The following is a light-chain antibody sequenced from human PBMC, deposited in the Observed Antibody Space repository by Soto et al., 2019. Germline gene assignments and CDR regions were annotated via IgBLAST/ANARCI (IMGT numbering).Light chain of an antibody. J-gene: IGLJ3*02. CDR3: FSYTTSSTLV. V-gene: IGLV2-14*01. CDR2: EVS. Sequence: QSALTQPASVSGSPGQSITSSCTGTSSDVGGYNYVSWYQQHPAKAPKLMIYEVSNRPSGVSHRFSGSKSGNTASLTISGLQAEDEADYYCFSYTTSSTLVFGGGTKVTVL. CDR1: SSDVGGYNY.